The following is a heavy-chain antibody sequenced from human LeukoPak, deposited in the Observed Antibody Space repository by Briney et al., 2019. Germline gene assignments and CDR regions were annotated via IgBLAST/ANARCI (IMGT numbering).Heavy chain of an antibody. CDR3: ARSLYCSSTSCYAGRFDY. J-gene: IGHJ4*02. CDR2: IYYSGST. CDR1: GGSISSGDYY. D-gene: IGHD2-2*01. V-gene: IGHV4-30-4*01. Sequence: SETLPLTCTVSGGSISSGDYYWSWIRQPPGKGLEWIGHIYYSGSTYYNPSLKSRVTISVDTSKNQFSLKLSSVTAADTAVYYCARSLYCSSTSCYAGRFDYWGQGTLVTVSS.